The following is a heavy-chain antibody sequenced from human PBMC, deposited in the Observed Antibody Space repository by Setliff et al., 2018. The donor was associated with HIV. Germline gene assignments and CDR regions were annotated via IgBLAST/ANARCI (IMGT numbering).Heavy chain of an antibody. Sequence: SETLSLTCTVSGGSISSGSYYWSWIRQPAGKGLQWIGRIYTSGSTNYNPSLKSRVTMSVDTSQNQFSLKLRSVNAADTAVYYCARDWVTRSNYYGSGSPWYFDFWGRGILVTVSS. CDR3: ARDWVTRSNYYGSGSPWYFDF. V-gene: IGHV4-61*02. CDR2: IYTSGST. J-gene: IGHJ2*01. CDR1: GGSISSGSYY. D-gene: IGHD3-10*01.